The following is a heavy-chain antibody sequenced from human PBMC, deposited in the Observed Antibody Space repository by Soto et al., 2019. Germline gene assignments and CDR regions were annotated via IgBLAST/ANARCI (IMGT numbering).Heavy chain of an antibody. CDR2: IIPIFGTA. D-gene: IGHD5-18*01. Sequence: SVKVSCKACGGNIRSHAISWMRQAPGQGLEWMGGIIPIFGTANYAQKFQGRVTITADESTSTAYMELSSLRSEDTAVYYCARDRQYSYDYYYYYYGMDVWGQGTTVTVSS. V-gene: IGHV1-69*13. CDR1: GGNIRSHA. J-gene: IGHJ6*02. CDR3: ARDRQYSYDYYYYYYGMDV.